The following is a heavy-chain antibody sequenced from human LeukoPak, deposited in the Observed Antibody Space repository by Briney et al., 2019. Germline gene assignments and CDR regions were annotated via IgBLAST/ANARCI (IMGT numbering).Heavy chain of an antibody. J-gene: IGHJ5*02. CDR1: GFTFSSYS. Sequence: GGSLRLSCAASGFTFSSYSMNWVRQAPGKGLEWVSSISSSSSYIYYADSVKGRFTISRDDAKNSLYLQMNSLRAEDTAVYYCARGRNSRGYYGSGSYYNNWFDPWGQGTLVTVSS. D-gene: IGHD3-10*01. V-gene: IGHV3-21*01. CDR3: ARGRNSRGYYGSGSYYNNWFDP. CDR2: ISSSSSYI.